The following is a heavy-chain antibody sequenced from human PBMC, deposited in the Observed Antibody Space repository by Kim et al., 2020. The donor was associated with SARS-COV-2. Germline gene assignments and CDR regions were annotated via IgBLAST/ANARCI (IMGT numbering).Heavy chain of an antibody. CDR3: GRRLPLYGMDV. Sequence: GGSLRLSCAVSGFSFSTYAMGWVRQAPGKGLEWVSVIGSTGWDTHYADSVKGRFTISRDNSKNTLYLQMNSLTVEDTAAYYCGRRLPLYGMDVWGQGTTVTVSP. CDR1: GFSFSTYA. V-gene: IGHV3-23*01. CDR2: IGSTGWDT. J-gene: IGHJ6*01. D-gene: IGHD4-17*01.